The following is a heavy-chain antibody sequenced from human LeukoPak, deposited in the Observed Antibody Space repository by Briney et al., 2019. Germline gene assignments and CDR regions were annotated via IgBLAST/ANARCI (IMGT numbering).Heavy chain of an antibody. CDR2: IYHSGST. CDR3: ARGSPDYYGSGSYLGFDP. V-gene: IGHV4-30-2*01. D-gene: IGHD3-10*01. J-gene: IGHJ5*02. CDR1: GGSISSGGYY. Sequence: SQTLSLTCTVSGGSISSGGYYWSWIRQPPGKGLEWIGYIYHSGSTYYNPSLKSRVTISVDRSKNQFSLKLSSVTAADTAVYYCARGSPDYYGSGSYLGFDPGGQGTLVTVSS.